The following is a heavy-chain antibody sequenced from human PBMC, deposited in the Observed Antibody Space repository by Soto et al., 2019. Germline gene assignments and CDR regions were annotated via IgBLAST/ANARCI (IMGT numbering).Heavy chain of an antibody. D-gene: IGHD3-9*01. V-gene: IGHV5-51*01. J-gene: IGHJ6*02. CDR1: GYSFTSYW. Sequence: GESLKISCKGSGYSFTSYWIGWVRQMPGKGLEWMGIIYPGDSDTRYSPSFQGQVTISADKSISTAYLQWSSLKASDTAMYYCARYRDILTGYYDYYYGMDVWGQGTTVTV. CDR3: ARYRDILTGYYDYYYGMDV. CDR2: IYPGDSDT.